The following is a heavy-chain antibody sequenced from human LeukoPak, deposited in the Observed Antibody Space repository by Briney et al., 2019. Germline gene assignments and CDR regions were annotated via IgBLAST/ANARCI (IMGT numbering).Heavy chain of an antibody. J-gene: IGHJ4*02. D-gene: IGHD6-13*01. CDR1: GFTFSTYS. CDR2: LHSDGTT. Sequence: PGGSLRLSCAASGFTFSTYSINWVRQAPGKGLEWVSLLHSDGTTYYSESVKGRFTISTDNSKNTLYLQMNSLRVEDTALYYCVGRRKEAAAFDDWGQGTLVTVSS. V-gene: IGHV3-66*01. CDR3: VGRRKEAAAFDD.